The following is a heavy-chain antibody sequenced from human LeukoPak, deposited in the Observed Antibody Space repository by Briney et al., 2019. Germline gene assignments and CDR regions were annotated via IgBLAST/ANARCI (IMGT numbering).Heavy chain of an antibody. CDR1: GYTFTSYG. V-gene: IGHV1-18*01. J-gene: IGHJ4*02. Sequence: GASVKDSCKASGYTFTSYGINWVRQAPGQGLEWMGWISAYNGNTNYAQKLQGRVTMTTDTSTSTAYMELRSLRSDDTAVYYCARNLGYCTGGVCYFDYWGQGTLVTVSS. CDR3: ARNLGYCTGGVCYFDY. CDR2: ISAYNGNT. D-gene: IGHD2-8*02.